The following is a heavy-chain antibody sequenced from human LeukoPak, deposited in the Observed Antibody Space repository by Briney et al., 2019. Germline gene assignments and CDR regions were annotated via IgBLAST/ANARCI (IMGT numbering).Heavy chain of an antibody. J-gene: IGHJ4*02. CDR2: IYSSGST. Sequence: SETLSLTCTVSGASISAFHWTWFRQPAGKTLEWIGLIYSSGSTLFNPSLKSRVAMSVDLTKNQLSLKLTSVTAADTAMYYCARKDGDYWGRGTLVTVSS. CDR3: ARKDGDY. CDR1: GASISAFH. V-gene: IGHV4-4*07.